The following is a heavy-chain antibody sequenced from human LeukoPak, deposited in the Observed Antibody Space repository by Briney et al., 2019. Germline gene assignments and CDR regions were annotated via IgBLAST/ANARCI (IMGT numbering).Heavy chain of an antibody. CDR1: GFTFSNYG. Sequence: GGSLRLSCAASGFTFSNYGMHWVRQAPGKGLEWVAFIGYDGSNKYFADSVKGRFTISRDNSKNTLYLQMNSLRAEDTAVYYCARDPYDYGGNSDDYWGQGTLVTVSS. J-gene: IGHJ4*02. D-gene: IGHD4-23*01. V-gene: IGHV3-30*02. CDR2: IGYDGSNK. CDR3: ARDPYDYGGNSDDY.